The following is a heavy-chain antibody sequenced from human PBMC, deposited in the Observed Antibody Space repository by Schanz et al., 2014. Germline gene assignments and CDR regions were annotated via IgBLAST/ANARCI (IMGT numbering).Heavy chain of an antibody. CDR1: GGSIRSGTYY. D-gene: IGHD1-1*01. CDR2: VFPNGIT. J-gene: IGHJ2*01. Sequence: QVQLQESGPGLVKPSQTLSLTCTVSGGSIRSGTYYWSWIRQPAGKALEWVGRVFPNGITNYNPSLKSRVPISLDPSKNQFSLPLTSLPSADTAVYYCARDTTWRLDLCGRGTLVTVSS. CDR3: ARDTTWRLDL. V-gene: IGHV4-61*02.